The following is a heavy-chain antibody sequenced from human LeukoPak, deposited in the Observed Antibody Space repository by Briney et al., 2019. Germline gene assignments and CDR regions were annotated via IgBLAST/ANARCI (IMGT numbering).Heavy chain of an antibody. CDR2: MYYSGST. CDR3: ARVRGDYGDHYYFDY. D-gene: IGHD4-17*01. V-gene: IGHV4-38-2*02. J-gene: IGHJ4*02. CDR1: GYSISSGYY. Sequence: PSETLSLTCTVSGYSISSGYYWGWIRQPPGKGLEWIGSMYYSGSTYYNPSLKSRVTISVDTSKNQFSLKLSSVTAADTAVYYCARVRGDYGDHYYFDYWGQGTLLTVSS.